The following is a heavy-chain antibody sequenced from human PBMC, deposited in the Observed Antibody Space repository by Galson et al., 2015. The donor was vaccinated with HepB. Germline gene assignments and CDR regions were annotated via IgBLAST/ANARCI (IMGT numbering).Heavy chain of an antibody. CDR3: ARHHSSSWYKVGFDY. CDR2: IYPGDSDT. V-gene: IGHV5-51*01. D-gene: IGHD6-13*01. CDR1: GYSFTSYW. Sequence: QSGAEVKKPGESLKISCKGSGYSFTSYWIGWVRQMPGKGLEWMGIIYPGDSDTRYSPSFQGQVTISADKSISTAYLQWSSLKASDTAMYYCARHHSSSWYKVGFDYWGQGTLVTVSS. J-gene: IGHJ4*02.